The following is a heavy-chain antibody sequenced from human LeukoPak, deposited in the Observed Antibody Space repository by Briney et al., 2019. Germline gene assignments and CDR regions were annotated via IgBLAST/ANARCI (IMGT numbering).Heavy chain of an antibody. V-gene: IGHV3-21*01. CDR1: GFTFSSYS. CDR3: AKGYRNHLLILLDS. J-gene: IGHJ5*01. Sequence: GGSLRLSCAASGFTFSSYSMNWVRQAPGKGLEWVSSISSSSSYIYYADSVKGRLTIPRDNSKNTLYLQMNSPRAADTAVYYCAKGYRNHLLILLDSWGQGTLVTVPS. CDR2: ISSSSSYI. D-gene: IGHD3-16*01.